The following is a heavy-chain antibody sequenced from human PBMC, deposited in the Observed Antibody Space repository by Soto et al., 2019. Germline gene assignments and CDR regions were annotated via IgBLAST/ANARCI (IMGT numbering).Heavy chain of an antibody. CDR3: ARGLKVAGTRSRYFDY. D-gene: IGHD6-13*01. J-gene: IGHJ4*02. V-gene: IGHV4-34*01. Sequence: SETLSLTCAVYGGSFGGYYWSWIRQPPGKGLEWIGEINHSGSTNYNPSLKSRVTISVDTSKNQFSLKLSSVTAADTAVYYCARGLKVAGTRSRYFDYWGQGTLVTVSS. CDR2: INHSGST. CDR1: GGSFGGYY.